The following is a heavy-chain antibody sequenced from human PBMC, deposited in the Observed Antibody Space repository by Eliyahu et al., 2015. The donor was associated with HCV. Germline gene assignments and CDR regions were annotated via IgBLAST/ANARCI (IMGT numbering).Heavy chain of an antibody. Sequence: QVQLVQSGAEVKKPGASVKVSCKASGYTFTGYYMHWVRQAPGQGLEWMGRINPNSGGTNYAQKFQGRVTMTRDTSISTAYMELSRLRSDDTAVYYCARAGLYQLLLWKPYDYWGQGTLVTVSS. V-gene: IGHV1-2*06. CDR2: INPNSGGT. CDR3: ARAGLYQLLLWKPYDY. CDR1: GYTFTGYY. D-gene: IGHD2-2*01. J-gene: IGHJ4*02.